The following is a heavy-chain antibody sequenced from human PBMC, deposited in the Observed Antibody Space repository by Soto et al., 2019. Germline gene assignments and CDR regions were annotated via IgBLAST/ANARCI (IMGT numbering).Heavy chain of an antibody. CDR1: GGSITSYY. Sequence: QVQLQESGPGLVKPSDTLSLTCTVSGGSITSYYWGWIRQPPGKGLEWIGYIHNSGSTSYNPSLQSRVTISADVSTKQFSRDLRSVTAAETAVDYCARRWSGTEYWGYGTLVSVSS. V-gene: IGHV4-59*07. CDR2: IHNSGST. CDR3: ARRWSGTEY. J-gene: IGHJ4*01. D-gene: IGHD3-10*01.